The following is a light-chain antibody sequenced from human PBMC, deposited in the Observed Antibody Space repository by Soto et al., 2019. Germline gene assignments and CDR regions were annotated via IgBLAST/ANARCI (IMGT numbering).Light chain of an antibody. CDR2: GAS. CDR3: QQYNNYWT. Sequence: ILMTQSPATLSVSPGERATLSCRASQSVSSNLAWYQQKPGQAPRLLIYGASSRPTGIPDRFSGSGSGTDFTLTISSLQPDDFATYYCQQYNNYWTFGQRTKVDIK. J-gene: IGKJ1*01. V-gene: IGKV3D-15*01. CDR1: QSVSSN.